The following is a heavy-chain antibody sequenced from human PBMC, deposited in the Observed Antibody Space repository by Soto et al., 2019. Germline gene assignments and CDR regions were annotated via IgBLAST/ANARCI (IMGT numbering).Heavy chain of an antibody. CDR1: GGTFSSYA. V-gene: IGHV1-69*13. CDR2: IIPIFGTA. CDR3: ARASTVVTPPNYYYYGMDV. Sequence: RASVKVSCKASGGTFSSYAISWVRQAPGQGLEWMGGIIPIFGTANYAQKFQGRVTITADESTSTAYMELSSLRSEDTAVYYCARASTVVTPPNYYYYGMDVWGQGTTVTVSS. J-gene: IGHJ6*02. D-gene: IGHD4-17*01.